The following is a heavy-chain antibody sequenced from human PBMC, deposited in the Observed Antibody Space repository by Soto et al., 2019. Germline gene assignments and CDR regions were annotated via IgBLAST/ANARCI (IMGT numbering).Heavy chain of an antibody. CDR3: ARSRRGAYSIGWYSPSGYYNYGIDV. CDR2: IYPGDSDT. CDR1: GFSFDIYW. Sequence: PGESLKISCEASGFSFDIYWIGWVRQMPGKGLEWMGIIYPGDSDTKYSPSLQGQVTISADTSISTAYLQWTSLKASDTAMYYCARSRRGAYSIGWYSPSGYYNYGIDVWGQGTKVTVSS. J-gene: IGHJ6*02. D-gene: IGHD6-19*01. V-gene: IGHV5-51*01.